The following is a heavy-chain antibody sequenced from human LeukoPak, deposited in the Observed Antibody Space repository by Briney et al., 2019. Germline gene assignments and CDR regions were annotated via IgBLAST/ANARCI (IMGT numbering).Heavy chain of an antibody. Sequence: PSETLSLTCTVSGGSTSSGNYYWGWIRQPPGKGLEWIGEINHSGSTNYNPSLKSRVTISVDTSKNQFSLKLSSVTAADAAVYYCARGNTMIGDAFDIWGQGTMVTVSS. CDR3: ARGNTMIGDAFDI. V-gene: IGHV4-39*07. D-gene: IGHD3-22*01. CDR2: INHSGST. CDR1: GGSTSSGNYY. J-gene: IGHJ3*02.